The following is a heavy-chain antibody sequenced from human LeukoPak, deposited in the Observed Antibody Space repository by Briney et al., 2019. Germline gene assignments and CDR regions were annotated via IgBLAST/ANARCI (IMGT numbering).Heavy chain of an antibody. D-gene: IGHD3-10*01. V-gene: IGHV3-30*02. CDR2: IRYDGSDD. Sequence: PGGSLRLSCAASGFTFSTYNMHWVRQAPGKGLEWVAFIRYDGSDDDYTDSVKGRFTISRDNTKNTMYLQMNSLRAEDTAVYYCARDGDAAIRGVNFDYWGQGTLVTVSS. CDR1: GFTFSTYN. CDR3: ARDGDAAIRGVNFDY. J-gene: IGHJ4*02.